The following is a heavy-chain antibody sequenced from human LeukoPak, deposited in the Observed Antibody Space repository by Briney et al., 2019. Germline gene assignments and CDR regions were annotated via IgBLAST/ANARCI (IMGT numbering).Heavy chain of an antibody. J-gene: IGHJ4*02. V-gene: IGHV4-30-2*01. D-gene: IGHD3-16*01. CDR2: IYHSGST. CDR1: GGSISSGGYS. CDR3: AGEGGQNLSNFDY. Sequence: SETLSLTCAVSGGSISSGGYSWSWIRQPPGKGLEWIGYIYHSGSTYYNPSLKSRVTISVDRSKNQFSLKLSSVTAADTAVYYCAGEGGQNLSNFDYWGQGPLVTVS.